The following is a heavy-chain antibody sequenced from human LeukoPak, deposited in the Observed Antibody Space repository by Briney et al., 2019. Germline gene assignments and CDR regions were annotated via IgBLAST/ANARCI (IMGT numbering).Heavy chain of an antibody. CDR1: GFIFSSYW. J-gene: IGHJ6*02. D-gene: IGHD2-2*01. CDR3: ARVDCSSTSCYYYYYGMDV. Sequence: PGGSLRLSCAASGFIFSSYWMSWVRQAPGKGLEWVSSISSSSSYIYYADSVKGRFTISRDNAKNSLYLQMNSLRAEDTAVYYCARVDCSSTSCYYYYYGMDVWGQGTTVTVSS. V-gene: IGHV3-21*01. CDR2: ISSSSSYI.